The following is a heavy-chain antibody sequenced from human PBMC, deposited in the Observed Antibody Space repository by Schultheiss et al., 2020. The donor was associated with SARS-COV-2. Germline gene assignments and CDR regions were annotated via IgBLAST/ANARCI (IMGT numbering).Heavy chain of an antibody. V-gene: IGHV3-30*04. Sequence: GGSLRLSCAASGFTFSSYAMHWVRQAPGKGLEWVAVISYDGSNKYYADSVKGRFTISRDNSKNTLYLPMDDLRVEDTAVYYCARDPGPKRMNMVRGRIVEEGDFYGMDVWGQGTTVTVSS. D-gene: IGHD3-10*01. CDR3: ARDPGPKRMNMVRGRIVEEGDFYGMDV. CDR2: ISYDGSNK. CDR1: GFTFSSYA. J-gene: IGHJ6*02.